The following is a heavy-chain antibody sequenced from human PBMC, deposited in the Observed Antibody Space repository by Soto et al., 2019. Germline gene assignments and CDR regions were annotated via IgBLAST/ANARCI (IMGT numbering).Heavy chain of an antibody. Sequence: GSLRLSCAASGFTFSDYYMDWVRQAPGTGLEWVVRSRNRANSHSTEYAASVKGRFTVSRDDSKNSLYLQMNSLRAEDTAVYYCARDRTHPVHYMDVWGKGTTVTVS. CDR2: SRNRANSHST. CDR3: ARDRTHPVHYMDV. CDR1: GFTFSDYY. V-gene: IGHV3-72*01. J-gene: IGHJ6*03.